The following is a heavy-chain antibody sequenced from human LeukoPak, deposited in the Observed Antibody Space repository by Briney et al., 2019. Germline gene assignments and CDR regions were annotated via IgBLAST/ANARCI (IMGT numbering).Heavy chain of an antibody. D-gene: IGHD2-2*01. Sequence: SETLSLTCTVSGGSISSSSYYWGWIRQPPGKGLEWIGSIYYSGSTYYNPSLKSRVTISVDTSKNQFSLKLSSVTAADTAVYYCARLPRYCGSTSCYYYYYYYMDVWGKGTTVTISS. CDR2: IYYSGST. CDR1: GGSISSSSYY. V-gene: IGHV4-39*01. CDR3: ARLPRYCGSTSCYYYYYYYMDV. J-gene: IGHJ6*03.